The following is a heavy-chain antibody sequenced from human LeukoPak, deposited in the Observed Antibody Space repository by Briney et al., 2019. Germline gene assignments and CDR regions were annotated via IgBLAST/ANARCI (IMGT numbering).Heavy chain of an antibody. J-gene: IGHJ4*02. Sequence: GESLKISCKGSGYSFTSYWIGWVRQMPGKGLEWMGIIYPGDSDTRYSPSFQGQVTISADKSISTAYLQWSSLKASDTAMYYCARQHCSSTSCYAGYDYWGQGTLVTVSS. D-gene: IGHD2-2*01. CDR1: GYSFTSYW. V-gene: IGHV5-51*01. CDR2: IYPGDSDT. CDR3: ARQHCSSTSCYAGYDY.